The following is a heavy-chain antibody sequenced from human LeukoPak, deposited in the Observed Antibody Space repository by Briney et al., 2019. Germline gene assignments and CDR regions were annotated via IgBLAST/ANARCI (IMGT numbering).Heavy chain of an antibody. J-gene: IGHJ6*03. CDR2: IRYDGSNK. D-gene: IGHD1-1*01. Sequence: PGGSLRPSCAASGFTFSSYGMHWVRQAPGKGLEWVAFIRYDGSNKYYADSVKGRFTISRDNSKNTLYLQMNSLRAEDTAVYYCAKVGNDDLFYHYYMDVWGKGTTVTISS. CDR1: GFTFSSYG. CDR3: AKVGNDDLFYHYYMDV. V-gene: IGHV3-30*02.